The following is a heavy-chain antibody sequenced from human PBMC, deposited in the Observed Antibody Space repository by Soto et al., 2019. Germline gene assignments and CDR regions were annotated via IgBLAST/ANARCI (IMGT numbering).Heavy chain of an antibody. CDR3: ARDGIVATISPIDY. CDR2: ISSSSSYI. J-gene: IGHJ4*02. CDR1: GFTFSSYS. Sequence: GSLRLSCAASGFTFSSYSMNWVRQAPGKGLEWVSSISSSSSYIYYADSVKGRFTISRDNAKNSLYLQMNSLRAEDTAVYYCARDGIVATISPIDYWGQGTLVTVSS. V-gene: IGHV3-21*01. D-gene: IGHD5-12*01.